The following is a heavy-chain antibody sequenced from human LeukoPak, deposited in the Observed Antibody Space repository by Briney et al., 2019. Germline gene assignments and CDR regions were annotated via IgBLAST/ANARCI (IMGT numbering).Heavy chain of an antibody. J-gene: IGHJ5*02. CDR1: GFNSSNYW. CDR2: IDSDGSST. CDR3: ARGGGSYGWFDP. Sequence: GGSLRLSCAASGFNSSNYWMHWVRQGPGKGLAWVSRIDSDGSSTNYADSVKGRFTISRDSAKNTLYLQMNSLRAEDTAVYYCARGGGSYGWFDPWGQGTLVTVSS. D-gene: IGHD3-16*01. V-gene: IGHV3-74*01.